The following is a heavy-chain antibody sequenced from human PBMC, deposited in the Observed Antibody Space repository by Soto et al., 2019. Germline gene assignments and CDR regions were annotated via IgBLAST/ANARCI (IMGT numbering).Heavy chain of an antibody. D-gene: IGHD3-10*01. Sequence: PSETLSLTCTVSGGSISSYYWSWIRQPPGKGLEWIGCIYNGAITNYNPSLKSRVTISVDTSKNQFSLKLTSVTAADTAVYYCARDDSERPATYWGQGTLVTVSS. J-gene: IGHJ4*02. V-gene: IGHV4-59*01. CDR2: IYNGAIT. CDR1: GGSISSYY. CDR3: ARDDSERPATY.